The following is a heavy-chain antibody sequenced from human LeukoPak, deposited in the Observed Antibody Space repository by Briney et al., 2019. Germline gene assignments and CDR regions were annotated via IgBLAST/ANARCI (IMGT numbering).Heavy chain of an antibody. J-gene: IGHJ4*02. CDR1: GFTFSSYG. V-gene: IGHV3-30*02. Sequence: GSLRLSCAASGFTFSSYGMHWVRQAPGKGLEWVAFIRYDGSNKYYADSVKGRFTISRDNSKNTLYLQMNSLRAEDTAVYYCAKDLIGIFARVGATLNFDYWGQGTLVTVSS. CDR3: AKDLIGIFARVGATLNFDY. D-gene: IGHD1-26*01. CDR2: IRYDGSNK.